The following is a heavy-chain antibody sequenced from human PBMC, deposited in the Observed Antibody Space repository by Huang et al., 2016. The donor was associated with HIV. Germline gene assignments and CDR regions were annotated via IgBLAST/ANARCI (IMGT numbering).Heavy chain of an antibody. V-gene: IGHV5-51*01. CDR3: ARLIGSPSFYYGLDV. J-gene: IGHJ6*02. D-gene: IGHD3-10*01. Sequence: EVQLVQSGAEVKKPGESLKISCKGSGYRFRSNWIGWVRQMPGKGLEWMGSIYPGDADTRNSPSSQGQVTISADKSINTAYLQWSSLKASDTAMYYCARLIGSPSFYYGLDVWGQGTTVTVSS. CDR1: GYRFRSNW. CDR2: IYPGDADT.